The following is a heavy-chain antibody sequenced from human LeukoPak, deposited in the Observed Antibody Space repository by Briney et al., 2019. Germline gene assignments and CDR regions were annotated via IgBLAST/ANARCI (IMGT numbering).Heavy chain of an antibody. J-gene: IGHJ4*02. CDR1: GGSISSYF. Sequence: SETLSLTCTVSGGSISSYFWIWIRQPPGKGLEWIGYIYYSGNTNSNPSLKSRVTMSIDTSMNQFSLKVTSVTPADTAVYYCARGSSRFDCWGQGTLVTVSS. D-gene: IGHD6-13*01. CDR2: IYYSGNT. V-gene: IGHV4-59*01. CDR3: ARGSSRFDC.